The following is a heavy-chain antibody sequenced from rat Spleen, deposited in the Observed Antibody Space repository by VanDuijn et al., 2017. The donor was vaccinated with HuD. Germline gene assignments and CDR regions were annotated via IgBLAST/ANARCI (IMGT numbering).Heavy chain of an antibody. V-gene: IGHV5-27*01. CDR2: ISTSGSRT. Sequence: EVQLVESGGGLVQPGRSLKLSCAASGFTFTNYYMAWVRQAPKKGLDWVATISTSGSRTYYPDSVKGQFTVSRDNAQSTLNLQMDSLKSEDTATYYCATGGIYNNYGFTYWGQGTLVTVSS. J-gene: IGHJ3*01. CDR3: ATGGIYNNYGFTY. D-gene: IGHD1-10*01. CDR1: GFTFTNYY.